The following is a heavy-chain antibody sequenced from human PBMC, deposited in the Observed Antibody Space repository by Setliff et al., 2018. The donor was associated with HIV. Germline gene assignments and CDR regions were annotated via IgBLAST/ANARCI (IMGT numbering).Heavy chain of an antibody. D-gene: IGHD5-18*01. Sequence: SETMSLTCSVSGGSISSSSYHWAWIRQPPGKGLEWIGTIYYSGNTYYNPSLKSRLTISLGTSTNKFSLKRSSVTAADTAVSYCARRGHRSIYDPYQYNYFDPWVQGTLVTVSS. CDR1: GGSISSSSYH. J-gene: IGHJ5*02. CDR3: ARRGHRSIYDPYQYNYFDP. V-gene: IGHV4-39*01. CDR2: IYYSGNT.